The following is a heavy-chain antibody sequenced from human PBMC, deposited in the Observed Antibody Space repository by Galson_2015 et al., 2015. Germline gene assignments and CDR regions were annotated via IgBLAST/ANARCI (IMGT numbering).Heavy chain of an antibody. CDR3: ARGPQVPAGFDY. CDR2: IYSGGST. V-gene: IGHV3-66*02. D-gene: IGHD1-1*01. CDR1: GFTVSSNY. J-gene: IGHJ4*02. Sequence: SLRLSCAASGFTVSSNYMSWVRQAPGKGLEWVSVIYSGGSTYYADSVKGRFTISRDNSKNTLYLQMNSLRAEDTAVYYCARGPQVPAGFDYWGQGTLVTVSS.